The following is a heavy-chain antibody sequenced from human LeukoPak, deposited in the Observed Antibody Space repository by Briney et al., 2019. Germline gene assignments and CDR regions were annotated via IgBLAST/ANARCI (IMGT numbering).Heavy chain of an antibody. D-gene: IGHD5-12*01. V-gene: IGHV1-2*02. CDR3: ARGPRGSRGGNSGYNY. J-gene: IGHJ4*02. Sequence: GASVKVSCKASGYTFTGYYMHWVRQAPGQGLEWMGWINPNSGGTNYAQKFQGRVTMTRDTSISTAYMELSRLRSDDTAVYYCARGPRGSRGGNSGYNYWGQGTLVTVSS. CDR2: INPNSGGT. CDR1: GYTFTGYY.